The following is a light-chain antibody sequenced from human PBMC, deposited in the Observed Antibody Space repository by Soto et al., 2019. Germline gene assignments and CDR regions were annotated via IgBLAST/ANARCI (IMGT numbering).Light chain of an antibody. J-gene: IGKJ1*01. Sequence: EIVLIQSPATLSLSPGERATLSCRASQSVGSYLAWYQHKPGQAPRLLISDASNRATGIPARFSGSGSETDFTLTISSLQSEDFAVYYCQQYNNWPQTFGQGTKVDIK. CDR1: QSVGSY. CDR2: DAS. CDR3: QQYNNWPQT. V-gene: IGKV3-11*01.